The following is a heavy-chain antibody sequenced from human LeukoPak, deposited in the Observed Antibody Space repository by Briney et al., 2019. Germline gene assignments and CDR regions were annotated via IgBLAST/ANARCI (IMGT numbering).Heavy chain of an antibody. J-gene: IGHJ4*02. V-gene: IGHV4-59*01. CDR1: GGSISSYY. CDR3: ARSIAAATFDY. D-gene: IGHD6-13*01. Sequence: SETLSLTCTVSGGSISSYYWSWIRQPPGKGLEWIGYIYYSGSTNYNLSLKSRVTISVDTSKNQFSLKLSSVTAAGTAVYYCARSIAAATFDYWGQGTLVTVSS. CDR2: IYYSGST.